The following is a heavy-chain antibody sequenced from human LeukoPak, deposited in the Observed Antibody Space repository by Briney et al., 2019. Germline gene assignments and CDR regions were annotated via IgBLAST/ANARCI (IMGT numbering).Heavy chain of an antibody. V-gene: IGHV4-31*03. J-gene: IGHJ4*02. CDR2: IYYSEST. CDR1: GGSISSGGYY. CDR3: AGSITMVRGVIGIDY. Sequence: SETLSLTCTVSGGSISSGGYYWSWIRQHPGKGLEWIGYIYYSESTYYNPSLKSRVTISVDTSKNQFSLKLSSVTAADTAVYYCAGSITMVRGVIGIDYWGQGTLVTVSS. D-gene: IGHD3-10*01.